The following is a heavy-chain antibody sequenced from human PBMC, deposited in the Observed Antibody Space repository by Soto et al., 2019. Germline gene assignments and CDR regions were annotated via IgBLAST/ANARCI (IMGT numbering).Heavy chain of an antibody. J-gene: IGHJ6*03. D-gene: IGHD4-4*01. CDR3: ARGGYDYSNYDGRTGVSAQYYYYYYMDV. Sequence: ASVKVSCKASGYTFTGYYMHWVRQAPGQGLEWMGWINPNSGGTNYAQKFQGWVTMTRDTSISTAYMELSRLRSDDTAVYYCARGGYDYSNYDGRTGVSAQYYYYYYMDVWGKGTTVTVSS. CDR1: GYTFTGYY. V-gene: IGHV1-2*04. CDR2: INPNSGGT.